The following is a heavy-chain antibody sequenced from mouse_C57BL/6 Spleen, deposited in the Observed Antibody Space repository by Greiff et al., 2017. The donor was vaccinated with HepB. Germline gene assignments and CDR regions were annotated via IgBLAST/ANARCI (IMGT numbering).Heavy chain of an antibody. CDR3: AKAYYSNYVLFDY. CDR2: IYPRSGNT. CDR1: GYTFTSYG. Sequence: QVQLKESGAELARPGASVKLSCKASGYTFTSYGISWVKQRTGQGLEWIGEIYPRSGNTYYNEKFKGKATLTADKSSSTAYMELRSLTSEDSAVYFCAKAYYSNYVLFDYWGQGTTLTVSS. V-gene: IGHV1-81*01. J-gene: IGHJ2*01. D-gene: IGHD2-5*01.